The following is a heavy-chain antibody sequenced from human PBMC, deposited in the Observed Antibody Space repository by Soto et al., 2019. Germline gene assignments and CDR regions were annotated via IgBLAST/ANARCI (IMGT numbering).Heavy chain of an antibody. CDR3: ARDYYDSSITRSDY. V-gene: IGHV1-18*01. J-gene: IGHJ4*02. CDR2: ISAYNGNT. CDR1: GYTFTSYG. Sequence: ALVKVSCKASGYTFTSYGISWVRQAPGQGLEWMGWISAYNGNTNYAQKLQGRVTMTTDTSTSTAYMELRSLRSDDTAVYYCARDYYDSSITRSDYWGQGTLVTVSS. D-gene: IGHD3-22*01.